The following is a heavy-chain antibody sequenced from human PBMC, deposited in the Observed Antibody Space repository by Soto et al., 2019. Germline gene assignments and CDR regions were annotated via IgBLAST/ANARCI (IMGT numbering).Heavy chain of an antibody. V-gene: IGHV3-23*01. CDR2: ISGSGGST. Sequence: EVQLLESGGGLVQPGGSLRLSCAASGFTFSSYAMSWVRQAPGKGLEWVSAISGSGGSTYYADSVKGRFTISRDNSKNPLYLQMNSLRAEDTAVYYCAKSLSPLWFGTASDYWGQGTLVTVSS. D-gene: IGHD3-10*01. CDR3: AKSLSPLWFGTASDY. J-gene: IGHJ4*02. CDR1: GFTFSSYA.